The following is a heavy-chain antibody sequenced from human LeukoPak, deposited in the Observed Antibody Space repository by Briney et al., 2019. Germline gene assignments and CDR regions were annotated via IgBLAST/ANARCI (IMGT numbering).Heavy chain of an antibody. CDR3: ARARGETYCSGGSCYSSEYGAFDI. V-gene: IGHV3-33*01. Sequence: GGSLRLSCAASGFTFSSYGMHWVRQAPGKGLEWVAVIWYDGSNKYYADSVKGRFTISRDNSKNTLYLQMNSLRAEDTAVYYCARARGETYCSGGSCYSSEYGAFDIWGQGTMVTVSS. CDR1: GFTFSSYG. D-gene: IGHD2-15*01. J-gene: IGHJ3*02. CDR2: IWYDGSNK.